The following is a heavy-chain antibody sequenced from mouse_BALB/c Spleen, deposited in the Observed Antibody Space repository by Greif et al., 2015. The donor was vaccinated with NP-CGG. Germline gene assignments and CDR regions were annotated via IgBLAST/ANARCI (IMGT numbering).Heavy chain of an antibody. V-gene: IGHV2-9-2*01. CDR1: GFSLTSYD. Sequence: VQLQQSGPGLVAPSQSLSITCTVSGFSLTSYDISWIRQPPGKGLEWLGVIWTGGGTNYNSAFMSRLSISKDNSKSQVFLKMNSLQTDDTAIYYCVRDSYDYDFDYWGQGTTLTVSS. J-gene: IGHJ2*01. CDR3: VRDSYDYDFDY. D-gene: IGHD2-4*01. CDR2: IWTGGGT.